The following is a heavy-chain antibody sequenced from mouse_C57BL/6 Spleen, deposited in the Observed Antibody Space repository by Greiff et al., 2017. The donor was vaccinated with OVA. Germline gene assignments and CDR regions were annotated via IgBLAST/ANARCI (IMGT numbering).Heavy chain of an antibody. CDR1: GYSITSGYY. CDR3: ARGIDAMDY. CDR2: ISYDGSN. Sequence: EVQLKESGPGLVKPSQSLSLTCSVTGYSITSGYYWNWIRQFPGNKLEWMGYISYDGSNNYNPSLKNRISITRDTSKNQFFLKLNSVTTEDTATYYCARGIDAMDYWGQGTSVTVSS. V-gene: IGHV3-6*01. J-gene: IGHJ4*01.